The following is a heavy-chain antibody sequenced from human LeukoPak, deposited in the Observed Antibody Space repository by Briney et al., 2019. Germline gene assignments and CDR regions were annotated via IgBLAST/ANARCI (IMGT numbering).Heavy chain of an antibody. CDR2: IKPDGSDT. CDR1: GFTFSKYY. J-gene: IGHJ4*02. Sequence: GGSLRLSCAASGFTFSKYYLNWVRQAPGKGLVWVSRIKPDGSDTNYADSVKGRFTISRDNAKNTVYLQMNSLRAEDTAVYYCARARDFDYWGQGTLVTVSS. V-gene: IGHV3-74*01. CDR3: ARARDFDY.